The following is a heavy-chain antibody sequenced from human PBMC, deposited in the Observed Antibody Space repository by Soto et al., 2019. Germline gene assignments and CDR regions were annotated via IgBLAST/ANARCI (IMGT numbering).Heavy chain of an antibody. V-gene: IGHV4-31*03. J-gene: IGHJ4*02. CDR1: GGSVSSGGYY. D-gene: IGHD3-22*01. CDR2: IYYSGST. CDR3: ARTYYYDSSGPVDY. Sequence: QVQLQESGPGLLKPSQTLSLTCTVSGGSVSSGGYYWSWIGQHPGKGLEWIGYIYYSGSTYYNPSLKSRVTISVDTSKNQFSLKLSSVTAADTAVYYCARTYYYDSSGPVDYWGQGTLVTVSS.